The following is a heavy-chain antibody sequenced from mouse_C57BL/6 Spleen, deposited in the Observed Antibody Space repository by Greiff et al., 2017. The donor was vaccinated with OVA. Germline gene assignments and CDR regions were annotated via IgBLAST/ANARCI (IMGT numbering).Heavy chain of an antibody. CDR1: GFTFSDYG. CDR3: ARRSYDGYPAWFAY. V-gene: IGHV5-17*01. D-gene: IGHD2-3*01. Sequence: EVQGVESGGGLVKPGGSLKLSCAASGFTFSDYGMHWVRQAPEKGLEWVAYISSGSSTIYYADTVKGRFTISRDNAKNTLFLQMTSLRSEDTAMYYCARRSYDGYPAWFAYWGQGTLVTVSA. J-gene: IGHJ3*01. CDR2: ISSGSSTI.